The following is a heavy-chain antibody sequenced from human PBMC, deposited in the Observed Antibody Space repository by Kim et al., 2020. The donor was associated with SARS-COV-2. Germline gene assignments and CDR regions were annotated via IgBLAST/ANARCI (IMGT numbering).Heavy chain of an antibody. Sequence: SVKVSCKASGGTFSSYAISWVRQAPGHGLEWMGGIIPIFGTANYAQKFQGRVTITADESTSTAYMELSSLRSEDTAVYYCATDANVSITMVRGAPFDYWGQGTLVTVSS. CDR1: GGTFSSYA. CDR2: IIPIFGTA. D-gene: IGHD3-10*01. V-gene: IGHV1-69*13. CDR3: ATDANVSITMVRGAPFDY. J-gene: IGHJ4*02.